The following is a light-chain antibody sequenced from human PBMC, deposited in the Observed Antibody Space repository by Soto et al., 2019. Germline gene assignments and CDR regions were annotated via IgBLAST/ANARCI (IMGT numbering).Light chain of an antibody. CDR3: QQYYSYSLT. CDR1: ESVNRW. Sequence: DIQMTQSPSTLSASVGDRVTITCRASESVNRWLAWYQQKPGKATKLLIYDASGLERGVPSSFSGSGSGTEFSLTISILQSDDFATYCFQQYYSYSLTFGGGTKVEIK. V-gene: IGKV1-5*01. CDR2: DAS. J-gene: IGKJ4*01.